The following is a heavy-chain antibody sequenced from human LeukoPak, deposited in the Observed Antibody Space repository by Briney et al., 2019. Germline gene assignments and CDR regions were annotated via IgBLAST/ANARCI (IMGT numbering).Heavy chain of an antibody. Sequence: ASVKVSCKAPGYTFTGYYVHWVGQAPGQGLEWMGRINPKSGATNYAQKFQGRVTMTRDTSISTAYMELSRLRSDDTAVYYCARDKTASYYYDSSGYYVYFDYWGQGTLVTVSS. CDR2: INPKSGAT. V-gene: IGHV1-2*06. CDR1: GYTFTGYY. CDR3: ARDKTASYYYDSSGYYVYFDY. D-gene: IGHD3-22*01. J-gene: IGHJ4*02.